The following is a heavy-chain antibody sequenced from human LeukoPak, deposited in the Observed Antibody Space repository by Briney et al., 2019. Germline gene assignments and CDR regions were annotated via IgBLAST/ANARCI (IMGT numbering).Heavy chain of an antibody. CDR3: ARYRPRPVVPAADDAFDI. V-gene: IGHV4-39*07. D-gene: IGHD2-2*01. CDR1: GGSISSSSYY. CDR2: IYYSGST. Sequence: PSETLSLTCTVSGGSISSSSYYWGWIRQPPGKGLEWIGSIYYSGSTYYNPSLKSRVTISVDTSKNQFSLKLSSVTAADTAVYYCARYRPRPVVPAADDAFDIWGQGTMVTVSS. J-gene: IGHJ3*02.